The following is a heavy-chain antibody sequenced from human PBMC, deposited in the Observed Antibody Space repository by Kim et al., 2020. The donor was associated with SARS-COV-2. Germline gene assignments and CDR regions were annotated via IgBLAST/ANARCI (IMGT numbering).Heavy chain of an antibody. Sequence: SETLSLTCTVSGGSISSTPYYWGWIRQPPGKGLEWIGTIHYSGSTYYNPSLKSRVIISVDTSKKQFSLKLSSVTAADTAVYYCARLGDYYDSSGYSGYYFDYWGQGTLVTVSS. CDR1: GGSISSTPYY. J-gene: IGHJ4*02. CDR3: ARLGDYYDSSGYSGYYFDY. D-gene: IGHD3-22*01. V-gene: IGHV4-39*01. CDR2: IHYSGST.